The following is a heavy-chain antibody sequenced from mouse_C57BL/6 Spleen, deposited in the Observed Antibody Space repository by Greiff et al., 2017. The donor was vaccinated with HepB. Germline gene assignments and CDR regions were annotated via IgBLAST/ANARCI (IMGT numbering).Heavy chain of an antibody. J-gene: IGHJ2*01. Sequence: QVHVKQSGAELVKPGASVKISCKASGYAFSSYWMNWVKQRPGKGLEWIGQIYPGDGDTNYNGKFKGKATLTADKSSSTAYMQLISLTSEDSAVYFCATLSTVVSYYFDYWGQGTTLTVSS. CDR3: ATLSTVVSYYFDY. V-gene: IGHV1-80*01. CDR1: GYAFSSYW. CDR2: IYPGDGDT. D-gene: IGHD1-1*01.